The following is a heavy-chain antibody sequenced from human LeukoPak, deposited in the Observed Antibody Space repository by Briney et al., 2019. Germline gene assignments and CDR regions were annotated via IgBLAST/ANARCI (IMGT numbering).Heavy chain of an antibody. D-gene: IGHD6-13*01. CDR2: IKKDGSQK. CDR3: ARGTIAAADYYYFDH. CDR1: GFTFSRFW. Sequence: GGSVRLSCAASGFTFSRFWMSWVRQAPGKGLEWVANIKKDGSQKYYVDSVKGRFTISRDNAKNSLYLQMNSLRAEDTAVYYCARGTIAAADYYYFDHRGQGPEVTVSS. J-gene: IGHJ4*02. V-gene: IGHV3-7*04.